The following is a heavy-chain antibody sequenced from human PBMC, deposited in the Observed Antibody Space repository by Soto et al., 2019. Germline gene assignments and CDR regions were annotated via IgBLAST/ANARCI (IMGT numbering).Heavy chain of an antibody. V-gene: IGHV1-2*02. J-gene: IGHJ4*02. Sequence: ALVKVSCKASGYTFTAYYLNWVRQAPGQGLEWLGWINPTSGGAKYAPKFQGRVTMTRDTSISTAYMELNSLRSDDTAVYYCARADMRIPWGEGTLVTVSS. CDR2: INPTSGGA. CDR3: ARADMRIP. D-gene: IGHD3-16*01. CDR1: GYTFTAYY.